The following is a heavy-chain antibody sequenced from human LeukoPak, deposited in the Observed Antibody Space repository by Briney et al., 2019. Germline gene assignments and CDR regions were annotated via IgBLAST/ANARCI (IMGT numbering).Heavy chain of an antibody. Sequence: NTSETLSLTCTVSGGSISRGSYYWSWIRQPAGKGLEWIGRIYTSGSTTYNPSLKSRVTISLETSKTQFSMKRTSVTAADTAVYYCARGAEYQLLSYFQHWGQGTLVTVSS. CDR3: ARGAEYQLLSYFQH. CDR1: GGSISRGSYY. D-gene: IGHD2-2*01. CDR2: IYTSGST. J-gene: IGHJ1*01. V-gene: IGHV4-61*02.